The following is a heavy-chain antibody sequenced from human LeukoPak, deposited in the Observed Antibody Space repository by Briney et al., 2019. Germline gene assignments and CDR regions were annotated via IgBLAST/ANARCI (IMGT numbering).Heavy chain of an antibody. CDR1: GGSVNNYY. D-gene: IGHD4-17*01. V-gene: IGHV4-59*02. CDR3: ARFAYGAYYFDY. CDR2: IYYTGSI. J-gene: IGHJ4*02. Sequence: SETLSLTCTVSGGSVNNYYWGWIRRPPGKGLEYIGFIYYTGSINYNSSLKSRVTISIDTSRNLFSLKLNSATAADTAVYHCARFAYGAYYFDYWGQGTLVTVSS.